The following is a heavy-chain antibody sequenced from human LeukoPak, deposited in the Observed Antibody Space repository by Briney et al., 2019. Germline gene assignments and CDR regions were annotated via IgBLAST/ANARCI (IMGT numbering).Heavy chain of an antibody. CDR1: GDSISSSSYY. Sequence: SETLSLTCTVSGDSISSSSYYWAWIRQPPGKGLEWIGSIYNSESTYYNPSLKSRVTISVDTSKNQFSLKLSSVTAADTAVYYCARSGYCSSTSCYTTEDYYYYMDVWGKGTTVTVSS. J-gene: IGHJ6*03. CDR3: ARSGYCSSTSCYTTEDYYYYMDV. CDR2: IYNSEST. D-gene: IGHD2-2*02. V-gene: IGHV4-39*01.